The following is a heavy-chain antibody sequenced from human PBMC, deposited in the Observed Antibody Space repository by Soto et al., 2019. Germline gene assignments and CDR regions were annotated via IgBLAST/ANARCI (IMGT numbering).Heavy chain of an antibody. Sequence: GSLRLSCAASGFTFSSYAMHWVRQAPGKGLEWVAVISYDGSNKYYADSVKGRFTISRDNSKNTLYLQMNSLRAEDTAVYYCARDGRRRGMDVWGQGTTVTVSS. CDR2: ISYDGSNK. D-gene: IGHD6-6*01. J-gene: IGHJ6*02. CDR3: ARDGRRRGMDV. CDR1: GFTFSSYA. V-gene: IGHV3-30-3*01.